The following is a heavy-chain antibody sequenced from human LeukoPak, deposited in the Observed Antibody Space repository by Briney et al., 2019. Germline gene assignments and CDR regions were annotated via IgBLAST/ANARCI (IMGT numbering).Heavy chain of an antibody. Sequence: PSETLSLTCTVSGGSISSYYWSWIRQPAGKGLEWIGRIHTSGSTKYNPSLMSRVTMSVDTSKNQFSLKVSSVTAADTAVYYCARDRYYYGSGSYPYMDVWGKGTTVTISS. CDR3: ARDRYYYGSGSYPYMDV. V-gene: IGHV4-4*07. CDR2: IHTSGST. J-gene: IGHJ6*03. D-gene: IGHD3-10*01. CDR1: GGSISSYY.